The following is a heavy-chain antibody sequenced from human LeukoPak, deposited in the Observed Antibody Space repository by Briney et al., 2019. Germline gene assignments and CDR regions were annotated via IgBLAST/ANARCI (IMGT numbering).Heavy chain of an antibody. V-gene: IGHV4-34*01. CDR1: GGSFSGYY. J-gene: IGHJ4*02. CDR3: ARHDLLSGEHFALDY. Sequence: SETLSLTCAVYGGSFSGYYWSWLRQPPGKGLEWIGEINHSGSTNYNPSLKSRVTISVDTSKNQFSLKLSSVTAADTAVYYCARHDLLSGEHFALDYWGQGTLVTASS. CDR2: INHSGST. D-gene: IGHD2/OR15-2a*01.